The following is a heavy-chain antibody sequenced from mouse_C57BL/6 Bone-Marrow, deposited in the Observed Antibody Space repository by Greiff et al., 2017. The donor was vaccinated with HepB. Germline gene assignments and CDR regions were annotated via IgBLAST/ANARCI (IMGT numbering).Heavy chain of an antibody. CDR3: ARGYYGSRGYWYFDV. V-gene: IGHV15-2*01. CDR2: ILPSIGRT. Sequence: QVHVKQSGSELRSPGSSVKLSCKDFDSEVFPIAYMSWVRQKPGHGFEWIGGILPSIGRTIYGEKFEDKATLDADTLSNTAYLELNSLTSEDSAIYYCARGYYGSRGYWYFDVWGTGTTVTVSS. CDR1: DSEVFPIAY. D-gene: IGHD1-1*01. J-gene: IGHJ1*03.